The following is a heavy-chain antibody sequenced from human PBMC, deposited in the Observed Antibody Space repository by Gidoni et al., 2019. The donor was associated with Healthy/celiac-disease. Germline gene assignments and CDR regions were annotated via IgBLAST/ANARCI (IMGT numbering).Heavy chain of an antibody. Sequence: QVQMVQSGAEVKNPGSPVKVSCKASGGTFSSYAISWVRQAPGQGLEWMGGIIPIFGTANYAQKFQGRVTITADESTSTAYMELSSLRSEDTAVYYCATYTYSSSYFDPWGQGTLVTVSS. D-gene: IGHD6-6*01. CDR1: GGTFSSYA. V-gene: IGHV1-69*01. CDR3: ATYTYSSSYFDP. CDR2: IIPIFGTA. J-gene: IGHJ5*02.